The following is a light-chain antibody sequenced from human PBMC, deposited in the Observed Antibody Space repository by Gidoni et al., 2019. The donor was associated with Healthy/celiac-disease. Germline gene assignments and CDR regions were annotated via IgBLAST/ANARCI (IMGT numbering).Light chain of an antibody. Sequence: SALTPPAHVSGSPGQSITISCTGTSSVVGGYNCVSWYQQHTGKAPKLMIYDVGNRPSGVSNRFSGSTSGNTASLTISGLQAEDEADYYCSSYTSSSTLEVFGGGTKLTVL. CDR3: SSYTSSSTLEV. J-gene: IGLJ2*01. CDR1: SSVVGGYNC. CDR2: DVG. V-gene: IGLV2-14*01.